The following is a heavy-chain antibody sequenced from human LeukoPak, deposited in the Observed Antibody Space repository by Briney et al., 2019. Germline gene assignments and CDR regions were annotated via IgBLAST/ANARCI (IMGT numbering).Heavy chain of an antibody. CDR1: GFTFSSYG. D-gene: IGHD6-13*01. CDR3: AKDLEIAAADPNWFDP. Sequence: TGGSLRLSCAASGFTFSSYGMHWVRQAPGKGLEWVAVISYDGSNKYYADSVKGRFTISRDNSKNTLYLQMNSLRAEDTAVYYCAKDLEIAAADPNWFDPWGQGTLVTVSS. CDR2: ISYDGSNK. J-gene: IGHJ5*02. V-gene: IGHV3-30*18.